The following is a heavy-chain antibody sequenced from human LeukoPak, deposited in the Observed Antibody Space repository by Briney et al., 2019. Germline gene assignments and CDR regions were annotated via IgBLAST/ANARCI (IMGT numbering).Heavy chain of an antibody. J-gene: IGHJ2*01. CDR1: GDSLTNRNW. CDR2: IHHSGST. D-gene: IGHD2-15*01. Sequence: SGTRSLTCALSGDSLTNRNWWKWVRQPPGKGLEWVGAIHHSGSTNSNPSLKGRVTISVDKSKYEYSLNLSAVTAADTPVYYCARDSPAYCSGGNCYNWSFDLWGRGNLVSVSS. CDR3: ARDSPAYCSGGNCYNWSFDL. V-gene: IGHV4-4*02.